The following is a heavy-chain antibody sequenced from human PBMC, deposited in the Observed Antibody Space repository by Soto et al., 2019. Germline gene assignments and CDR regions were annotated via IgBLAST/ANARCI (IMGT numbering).Heavy chain of an antibody. D-gene: IGHD3-22*01. V-gene: IGHV3-48*02. CDR1: GFTFSNYG. CDR2: ISYSSATI. CDR3: ARDKVDYYDSITLEAFDI. J-gene: IGHJ3*02. Sequence: GGSLRLSCAASGFTFSNYGINWVRQAPGRGLEWISFISYSSATIHYADSVRGRFTISRDNANNSLYLEMSSLRDEDTAVYFCARDKVDYYDSITLEAFDIWGQGTMVTVPS.